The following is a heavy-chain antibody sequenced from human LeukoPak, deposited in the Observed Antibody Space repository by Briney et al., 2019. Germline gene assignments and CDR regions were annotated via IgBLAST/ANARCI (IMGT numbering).Heavy chain of an antibody. CDR3: AREDSSGQVHKFDY. D-gene: IGHD3-22*01. J-gene: IGHJ4*02. V-gene: IGHV1-69*04. Sequence: GASVKVSCKASGGTFSDYTITWVRQAPGQGLEWMGRIIRILDIANYAQKFQGRVTITADKSTSTAYMELSSLRSEDTAVYYCAREDSSGQVHKFDYWGQGTLVTVSS. CDR2: IIRILDIA. CDR1: GGTFSDYT.